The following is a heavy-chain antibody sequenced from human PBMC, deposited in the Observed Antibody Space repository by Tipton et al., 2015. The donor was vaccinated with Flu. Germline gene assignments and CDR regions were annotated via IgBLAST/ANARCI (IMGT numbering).Heavy chain of an antibody. CDR1: GGSVRSGSYS. V-gene: IGHV4-61*03. D-gene: IGHD5-24*01. J-gene: IGHJ4*02. CDR2: VYYSGTA. CDR3: ARAGAHGYTVVQDS. Sequence: GLVKPSETLSLTCTVSGGSVRSGSYSWSWIRQPPGKGLEWIGYVYYSGTAKYNPSLTGRVTISVDTSENNFSLKLTAVTAADTAVYYCARAGAHGYTVVQDSWGQGALVTVSS.